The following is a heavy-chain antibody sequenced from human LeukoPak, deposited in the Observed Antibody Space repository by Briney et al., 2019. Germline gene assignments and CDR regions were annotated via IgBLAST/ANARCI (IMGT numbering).Heavy chain of an antibody. J-gene: IGHJ6*03. Sequence: PGGSLRLSCAASGFTFSSYSMNWVRQAPGKGLEWVSSISSSSRYIYYADSVKGRFTISRDDAKNSLFLQMNSLRAEDTAVYYCARAFGTSWDYYYMDVWGKGTTVTVSS. V-gene: IGHV3-21*01. CDR2: ISSSSRYI. D-gene: IGHD2-2*01. CDR1: GFTFSSYS. CDR3: ARAFGTSWDYYYMDV.